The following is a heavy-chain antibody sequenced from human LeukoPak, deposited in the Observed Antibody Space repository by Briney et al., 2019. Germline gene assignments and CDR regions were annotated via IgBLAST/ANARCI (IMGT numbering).Heavy chain of an antibody. CDR2: IYSSGST. CDR1: GGSITTYY. CDR3: ARHPPAVAGQTFDC. D-gene: IGHD6-19*01. J-gene: IGHJ4*02. V-gene: IGHV4-59*08. Sequence: SETLSLTCTVSGGSITTYYWSWIRQPPGKGLEWIGYIYSSGSTNYNPSLKSRVTMSVDTSKNQFSLKLSSVTAADTAVYYCARHPPAVAGQTFDCWGQGTLVTVSS.